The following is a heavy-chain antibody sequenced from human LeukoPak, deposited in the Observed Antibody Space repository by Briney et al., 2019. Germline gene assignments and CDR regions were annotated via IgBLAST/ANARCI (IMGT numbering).Heavy chain of an antibody. CDR3: ARLALEWLLWNWFDP. D-gene: IGHD3-3*01. V-gene: IGHV4-39*01. CDR1: GGSISSSSYY. J-gene: IGHJ5*02. Sequence: PSETLSLTCTVSGGSISSSSYYWGWIRQPPGKGLEWIGSIYYSGSTYYNPSLKSRVTISVDTSKNQFSLKLSSVTAADTAVYYCARLALEWLLWNWFDPWGQGTLVTVSS. CDR2: IYYSGST.